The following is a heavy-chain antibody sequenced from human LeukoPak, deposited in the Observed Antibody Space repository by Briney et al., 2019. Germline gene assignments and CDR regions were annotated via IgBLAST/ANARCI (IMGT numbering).Heavy chain of an antibody. J-gene: IGHJ4*02. V-gene: IGHV3-64*01. CDR1: GFTFSSYA. Sequence: GGSLRLSCAASGFTFSSYAMHWVRQAPGKGLEYVSAISSNGGSTYYANSVKGRFTISRDNSKNTLYLQMGSLRAEDMAVYYCAKGEELRAFDYWGQGTLATVSS. CDR2: ISSNGGST. D-gene: IGHD1-26*01. CDR3: AKGEELRAFDY.